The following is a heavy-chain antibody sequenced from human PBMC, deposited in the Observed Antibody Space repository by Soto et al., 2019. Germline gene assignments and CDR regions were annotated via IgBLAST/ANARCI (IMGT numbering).Heavy chain of an antibody. CDR2: IYWNGDK. Sequence: QITLKESGPTLVKPTQTLTLTCTFSGFSLTTPGAGVGWIRQPPGMALEWLALIYWNGDKRYSPSLKSRLTNTKDTSKDRVVLIMTNMDPLDTATYFCAHRGYGDYPGETRFDPWGQGVPVIVSS. CDR3: AHRGYGDYPGETRFDP. CDR1: GFSLTTPGAG. J-gene: IGHJ5*02. D-gene: IGHD4-17*01. V-gene: IGHV2-5*01.